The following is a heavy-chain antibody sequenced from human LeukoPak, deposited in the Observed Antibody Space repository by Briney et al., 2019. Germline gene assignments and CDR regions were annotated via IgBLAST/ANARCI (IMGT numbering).Heavy chain of an antibody. J-gene: IGHJ4*02. CDR2: IIPILGIA. CDR1: GGTFSSYA. D-gene: IGHD6-13*01. CDR3: ARAMGIAAAGLDY. Sequence: SVKVSCKASGGTFSSYAISWVRQAPGQGLEWMGRIIPILGIANYAQKFQGRVTITADKSTSTAYMELSSLRSEDTTVYYCARAMGIAAAGLDYWGQGTLVTVSP. V-gene: IGHV1-69*04.